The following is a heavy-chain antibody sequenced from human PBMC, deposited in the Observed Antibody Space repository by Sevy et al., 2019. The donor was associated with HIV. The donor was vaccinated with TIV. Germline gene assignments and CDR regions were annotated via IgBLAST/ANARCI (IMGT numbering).Heavy chain of an antibody. D-gene: IGHD2-8*01. CDR2: INEDGSEK. J-gene: IGHJ5*02. CDR1: GFSLSRYW. Sequence: QLGGSLRLSCGASGFSLSRYWMLWVRQSPGKGLEWVANINEDGSEKYYLDSVKGRFTISRDNAKNSLNLQMNSLRAEDTAVYYCTRNGGAFDNGFDPWGQGTLVTVSS. CDR3: TRNGGAFDNGFDP. V-gene: IGHV3-7*01.